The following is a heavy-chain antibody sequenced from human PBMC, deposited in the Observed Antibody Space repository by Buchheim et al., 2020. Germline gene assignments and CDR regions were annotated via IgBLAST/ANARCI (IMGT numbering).Heavy chain of an antibody. D-gene: IGHD6-19*01. J-gene: IGHJ4*02. CDR2: IDPGDSYT. CDR1: GYSFANSW. Sequence: EVQLVQSGAEVKKPGESLRISCKGSGYSFANSWITWVRQMPGKGLEWMGRIDPGDSYTDYSPSFQGHVTISAAKSLSTAYPQWSSLNASDTAMYYCAREDSSGWYSLDNWGQGTL. V-gene: IGHV5-10-1*01. CDR3: AREDSSGWYSLDN.